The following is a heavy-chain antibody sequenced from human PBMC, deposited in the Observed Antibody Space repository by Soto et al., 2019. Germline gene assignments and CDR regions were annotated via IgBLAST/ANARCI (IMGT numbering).Heavy chain of an antibody. V-gene: IGHV1-69*13. CDR3: ARSTGGSYSGYYFDY. CDR2: IIPIFGTA. D-gene: IGHD1-26*01. J-gene: IGHJ4*02. Sequence: RASVKVSCKASGGTFSSYAISWVRQAPGQGLEWMGGIIPIFGTANYAQKFQGRVTITADESASTAYMELSSLRSEDTAVYYCARSTGGSYSGYYFDYWGQGTLVTVSS. CDR1: GGTFSSYA.